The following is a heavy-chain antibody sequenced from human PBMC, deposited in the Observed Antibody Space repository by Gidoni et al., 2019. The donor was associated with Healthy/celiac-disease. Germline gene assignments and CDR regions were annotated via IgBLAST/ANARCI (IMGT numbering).Heavy chain of an antibody. D-gene: IGHD3-3*02. Sequence: QVQLQESGPGLVTPSQTLSLTRTVSGGSISSGGYYWSWIRQHPGKGLEWIGYIYYSGSTYYNPSLKSRVTRSVDTSKNQFSLKLSSVTAADTAVYYCARDIRGSSDYYYYGMDVWGQGTTVTVSS. CDR3: ARDIRGSSDYYYYGMDV. V-gene: IGHV4-31*03. J-gene: IGHJ6*02. CDR2: IYYSGST. CDR1: GGSISSGGYY.